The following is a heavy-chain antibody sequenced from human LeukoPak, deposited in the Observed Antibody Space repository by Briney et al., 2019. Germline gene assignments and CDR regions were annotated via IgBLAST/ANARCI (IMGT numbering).Heavy chain of an antibody. CDR2: ISGSGGST. J-gene: IGHJ4*02. CDR1: GFSFSSSG. V-gene: IGHV3-23*01. D-gene: IGHD2-15*01. Sequence: GGSLRLSCAASGFSFSSSGMSWVRQAPGMGLEWVSAISGSGGSTYYADSVKGRFTISRDNSKNTLYLQMSGLGADDTALYYCAKDGTPGDYWGQGTRVTVSS. CDR3: AKDGTPGDY.